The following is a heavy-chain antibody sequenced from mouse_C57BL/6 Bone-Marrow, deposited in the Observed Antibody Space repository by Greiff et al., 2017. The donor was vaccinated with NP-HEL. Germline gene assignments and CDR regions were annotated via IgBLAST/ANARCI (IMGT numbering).Heavy chain of an antibody. V-gene: IGHV1-53*01. CDR3: ARSPSITTVVPYYFDY. CDR2: INPSNGGT. CDR1: GYTFTSYW. Sequence: QVQLQQSGTELVKPGASVKLSCKASGYTFTSYWMHWVKQRPGQGLEWIGNINPSNGGTNYNEKFKSKATLTVDKSSSTAYMQLSSLTSEDSAVYYCARSPSITTVVPYYFDYWGQGTTLTVSS. D-gene: IGHD1-1*01. J-gene: IGHJ2*01.